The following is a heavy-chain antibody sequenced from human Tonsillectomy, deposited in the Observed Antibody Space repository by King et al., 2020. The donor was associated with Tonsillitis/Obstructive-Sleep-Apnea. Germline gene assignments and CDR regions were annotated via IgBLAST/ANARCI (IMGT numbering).Heavy chain of an antibody. D-gene: IGHD5-18*01. J-gene: IGHJ4*02. Sequence: QLQESGPGLVKPSETLSLTCTVSGGSISSSSYYWGWIRHPPGKGLEWIGSIYYIGSTYYNPSLKSRVTISVDTSKNQFSLKLSSVTAADTAVYYCASGVLRGYSYGYGYWGQGTLVTVSS. CDR3: ASGVLRGYSYGYGY. V-gene: IGHV4-39*01. CDR2: IYYIGST. CDR1: GGSISSSSYY.